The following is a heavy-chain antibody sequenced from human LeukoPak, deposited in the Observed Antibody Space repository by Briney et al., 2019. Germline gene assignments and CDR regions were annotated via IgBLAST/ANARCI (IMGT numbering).Heavy chain of an antibody. CDR1: GFTVSSNY. J-gene: IGHJ4*02. CDR2: IYSAGST. Sequence: PGGSLRLSCAASGFTVSSNYMSWVRQAPREGLGWVSVIYSAGSTYYADSVKGRFTISRHNSKNTLYLQMNSLRAEDTAVYYCARGWYYFDGWGQGTLVTVPS. CDR3: ARGWYYFDG. V-gene: IGHV3-53*04. D-gene: IGHD6-13*01.